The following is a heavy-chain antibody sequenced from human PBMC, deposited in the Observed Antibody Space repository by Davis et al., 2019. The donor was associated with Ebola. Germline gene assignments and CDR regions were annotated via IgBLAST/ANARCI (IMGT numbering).Heavy chain of an antibody. CDR2: IHSSGRT. CDR3: ARGGPEGFGERDWYFDL. V-gene: IGHV4-59*01. Sequence: SETLSLTCTVSADFFTTYYWNWIRQSPGKGLEWIGNIHSSGRTTYNPSLESRVSILVDTSKSQFSLRLNSMTAADTAVYYCARGGPEGFGERDWYFDLWGRGTLVTVSS. J-gene: IGHJ2*01. D-gene: IGHD3-10*01. CDR1: ADFFTTYY.